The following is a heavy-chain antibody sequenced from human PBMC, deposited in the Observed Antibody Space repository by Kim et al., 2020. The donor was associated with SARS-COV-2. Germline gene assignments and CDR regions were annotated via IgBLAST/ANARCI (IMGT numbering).Heavy chain of an antibody. CDR2: INAGNGNT. CDR1: GYTFTSYA. V-gene: IGHV1-3*01. Sequence: ASVKVSCKASGYTFTSYAMHWVRQAPGQRLEGMGWINAGNGNTKYSQKFQGRVTITRDTSASTAYMELSSLRSDDSAVYYCASSKYSSGPYYFDYWGQGTLVTVSS. J-gene: IGHJ4*02. D-gene: IGHD6-19*01. CDR3: ASSKYSSGPYYFDY.